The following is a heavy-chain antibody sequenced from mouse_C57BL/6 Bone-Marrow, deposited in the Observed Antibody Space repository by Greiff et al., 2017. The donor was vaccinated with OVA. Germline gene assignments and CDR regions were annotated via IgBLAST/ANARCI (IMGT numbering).Heavy chain of an antibody. CDR2: IDPSDSYT. CDR3: ARSLHYYGSYYAMDY. CDR1: GYTFTSYW. V-gene: IGHV1-59*01. Sequence: QVQLQQSGAELVRPGTSVKLSCKASGYTFTSYWMHWVKQRPGQGLEWIGVIDPSDSYTNYNQKFKGKATLTVDTSSSTAYMQLSSLTSEDSAVYYCARSLHYYGSYYAMDYWGQGTSVTVSS. J-gene: IGHJ4*01. D-gene: IGHD1-1*01.